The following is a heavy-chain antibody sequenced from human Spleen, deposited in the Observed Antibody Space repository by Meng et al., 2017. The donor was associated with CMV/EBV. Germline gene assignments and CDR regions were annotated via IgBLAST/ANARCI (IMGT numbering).Heavy chain of an antibody. V-gene: IGHV3-21*01. CDR2: ITSSSSYI. J-gene: IGHJ4*02. CDR3: AREAGGRITIFGVVIMEDFFDY. CDR1: YS. Sequence: YSMNWVRQAPGKGLEWVSSITSSSSYIYYADSVKGRFTISRDNAKNSLYLQMNSLRAEDTAVYYCAREAGGRITIFGVVIMEDFFDYWGQGTLVTVSS. D-gene: IGHD3-3*01.